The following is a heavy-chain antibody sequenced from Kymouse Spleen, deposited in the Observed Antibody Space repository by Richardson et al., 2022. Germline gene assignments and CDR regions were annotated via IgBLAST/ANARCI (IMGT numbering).Heavy chain of an antibody. J-gene: IGHJ6*02. Sequence: QVQLQESGPGLVKPSGTLSLTCAVSGGSISSSNWWSWVRQPPGKGLEWIGEIYHSGSTNYNPSLKSRVTISVDKSKNQFSLKLSSVTAADTAVYYCARVPVRGAPYYYYYGMDVWGQGTTVTVSS. CDR1: GGSISSSNW. CDR3: ARVPVRGAPYYYYYGMDV. D-gene: IGHD3-10*01. CDR2: IYHSGST. V-gene: IGHV4-4*02.